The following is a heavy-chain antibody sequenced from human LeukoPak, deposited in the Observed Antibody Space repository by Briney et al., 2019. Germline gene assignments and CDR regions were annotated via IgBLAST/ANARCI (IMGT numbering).Heavy chain of an antibody. V-gene: IGHV4-59*01. D-gene: IGHD2-21*02. Sequence: SETLSLTCTVSGGSLSSYYWSWIRQPPGKGLEWIGYIYYSGSTNYNPSLKSRVTISVDTSKNQFSLKLSSVTAADTAVYYCARAAYCGGDCYSPEYYFDYWGQGTLVTVSS. J-gene: IGHJ4*02. CDR1: GGSLSSYY. CDR2: IYYSGST. CDR3: ARAAYCGGDCYSPEYYFDY.